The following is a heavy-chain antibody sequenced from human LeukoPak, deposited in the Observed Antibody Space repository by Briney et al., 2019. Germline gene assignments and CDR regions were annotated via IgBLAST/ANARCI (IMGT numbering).Heavy chain of an antibody. V-gene: IGHV3-21*01. CDR1: GFTFSGDS. CDR2: ISSSSSYI. J-gene: IGHJ4*02. CDR3: ARGHKIQLWSPDY. D-gene: IGHD5-18*01. Sequence: PGASLRLSCAASGFTFSGDSINWVRQAPGKGVEWVPSISSSSSYIYYADSVKGRFTISRDNAKNSLYLQMNRLRAEDTAVYYCARGHKIQLWSPDYWGQGTLVTVSS.